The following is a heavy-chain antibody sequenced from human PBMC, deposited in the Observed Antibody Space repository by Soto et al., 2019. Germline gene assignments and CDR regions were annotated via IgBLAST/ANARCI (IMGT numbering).Heavy chain of an antibody. CDR3: ARPTYSASRFDF. J-gene: IGHJ4*02. CDR1: GFTFSSYW. V-gene: IGHV3-74*01. D-gene: IGHD5-12*01. Sequence: SLRLSCAASGFTFSSYWMYWVRQAPGKGLVWVSRINSDGSSTTYADSVKGRFTISRDNAKNTLYLQMNSLRAEDTAVYYCARPTYSASRFDFWGQGTPVTVSS. CDR2: INSDGSST.